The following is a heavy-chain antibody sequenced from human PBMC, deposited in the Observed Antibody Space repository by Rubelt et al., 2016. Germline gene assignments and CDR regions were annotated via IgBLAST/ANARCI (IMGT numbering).Heavy chain of an antibody. CDR2: IYYSGGT. J-gene: IGHJ4*02. Sequence: QVQLQESGPGLVKPSETLSLTCTVSGGSISSYYWSWIRQPPGKGLEWIGYIYYSGGTNYNPSLKSRVTISPDTSKSQFSRNLSALTAAETAVYFWARVSRGSRDSGFDYWGQGILVTVSS. CDR1: GGSISSYY. D-gene: IGHD5/OR15-5a*01. CDR3: ARVSRGSRDSGFDY. V-gene: IGHV4-59*12.